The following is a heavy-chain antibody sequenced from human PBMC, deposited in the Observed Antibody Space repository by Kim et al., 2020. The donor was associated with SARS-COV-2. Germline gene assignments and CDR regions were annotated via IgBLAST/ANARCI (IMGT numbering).Heavy chain of an antibody. CDR1: GGSFSGYY. Sequence: SETLSLTCAVYGGSFSGYYWSWIRQPPGKGLEWIGEINHSGSTNYNPSLKSRVTISVDTSKNQFSLKLSSVTAADTAVYYCARGLSRTYYYDSSGYRYFDLWGRGTLVTVSS. CDR2: INHSGST. D-gene: IGHD3-22*01. V-gene: IGHV4-34*01. CDR3: ARGLSRTYYYDSSGYRYFDL. J-gene: IGHJ2*01.